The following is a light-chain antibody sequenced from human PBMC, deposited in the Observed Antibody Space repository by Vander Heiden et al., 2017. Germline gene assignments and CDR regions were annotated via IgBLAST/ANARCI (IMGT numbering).Light chain of an antibody. CDR2: AAS. Sequence: DIQMTQAPSSLSASVGDRVTITCRSSHTISTDLHWYQQKPGKAPKLLISAASSFQSGVPSRFSGSGSETDFTLTINCLQPEDFATDYCQQSYSTPYTFGPGTKLEI. V-gene: IGKV1-39*01. J-gene: IGKJ2*01. CDR3: QQSYSTPYT. CDR1: HTISTD.